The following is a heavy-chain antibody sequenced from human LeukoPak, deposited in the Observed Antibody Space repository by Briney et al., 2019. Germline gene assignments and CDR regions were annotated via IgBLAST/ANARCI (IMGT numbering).Heavy chain of an antibody. CDR1: GFTFSSYG. CDR2: IWYDGSNK. Sequence: GGSLRLSCAASGFTFSSYGMHWVRQAPGKGLEWVAVIWYDGSNKYYADSVKGRFTISRDNSKNTLYLQMNSLRAEDTVVYYCAGDIAAPLDYWGQGTLVTVPS. CDR3: AGDIAAPLDY. V-gene: IGHV3-33*01. D-gene: IGHD6-13*01. J-gene: IGHJ4*02.